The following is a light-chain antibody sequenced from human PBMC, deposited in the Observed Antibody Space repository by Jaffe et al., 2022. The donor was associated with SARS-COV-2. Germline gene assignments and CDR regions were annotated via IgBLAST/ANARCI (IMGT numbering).Light chain of an antibody. V-gene: IGLV3-9*01. CDR3: LVWDSSTGV. CDR2: RDN. CDR1: NIGSKN. J-gene: IGLJ3*02. Sequence: SYDLTQPLSVSVALGQTASITCGGKNIGSKNVHWYQQRPGQAPVLVIYRDNNRPSGIPERFSGSNSGNTATLTISRVQDGDEADYYCLVWDSSTGVFGGGTKVTVL.